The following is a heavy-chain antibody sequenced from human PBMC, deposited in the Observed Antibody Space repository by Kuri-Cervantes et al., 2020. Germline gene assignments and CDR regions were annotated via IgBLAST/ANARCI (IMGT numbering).Heavy chain of an antibody. CDR2: IYYSGST. D-gene: IGHD3-10*01. J-gene: IGHJ3*02. Sequence: DYYMSWIRQPPGKGLEWIGYIYYSGSTYYNPSLKSRVTISVDTSKNQFSLKLSSVTAADTAVYYCARKDPSLWGADAFDIWGQGTMVTVSS. CDR1: DYY. V-gene: IGHV4-30-4*08. CDR3: ARKDPSLWGADAFDI.